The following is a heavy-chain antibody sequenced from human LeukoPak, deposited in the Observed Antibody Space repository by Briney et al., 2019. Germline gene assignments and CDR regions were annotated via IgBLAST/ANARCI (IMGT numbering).Heavy chain of an antibody. CDR1: GFSFSSYA. CDR2: ITGTSDST. CDR3: AKGSSDSRPYYFDY. V-gene: IGHV3-23*01. Sequence: GGSLRLSCAASGFSFSSYAMSWVRQAPGKGLEWVSAITGTSDSTYYADSVKGRFTSSRDNSKSTLFLQVNSLRAEDTAIYYCAKGSSDSRPYYFDYWGQGTLATVSS. J-gene: IGHJ4*02. D-gene: IGHD6-6*01.